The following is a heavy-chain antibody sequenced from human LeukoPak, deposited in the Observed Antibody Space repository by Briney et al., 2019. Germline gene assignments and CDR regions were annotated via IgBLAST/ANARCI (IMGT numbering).Heavy chain of an antibody. V-gene: IGHV1-46*01. D-gene: IGHD2-2*01. CDR3: ARDCSSTSCYAGYNY. CDR1: GYTFTSYY. Sequence: ASVKVSCKASGYTFTSYYMHWVRQAPGQGLEWMGIINPSGGSTNYAQKLQGRVTMTTDTSTSTAYMELRSLRSDDTAVYYCARDCSSTSCYAGYNYWGQGTLVTVSS. CDR2: INPSGGST. J-gene: IGHJ4*02.